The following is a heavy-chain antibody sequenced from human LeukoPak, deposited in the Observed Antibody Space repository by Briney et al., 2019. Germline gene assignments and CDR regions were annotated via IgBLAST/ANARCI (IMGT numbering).Heavy chain of an antibody. V-gene: IGHV4-30-2*01. J-gene: IGHJ5*02. CDR2: IFQSGST. CDR3: ARVGSDWNDVRYNWFDP. CDR1: GGSISRGDYT. Sequence: SETLSLTCAVSGGSISRGDYTWSWIRQPPGKGLEWIGYIFQSGSTYYNPSLKSRVTISVDRSKNQFSLKLSSVTAADTAVYYCARVGSDWNDVRYNWFDPWGQGTLVTVSS. D-gene: IGHD1-1*01.